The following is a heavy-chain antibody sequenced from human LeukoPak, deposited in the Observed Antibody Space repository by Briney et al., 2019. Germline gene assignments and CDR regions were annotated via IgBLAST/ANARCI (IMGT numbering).Heavy chain of an antibody. CDR2: ISNSGGTI. J-gene: IGHJ4*02. D-gene: IGHD5-24*01. V-gene: IGHV3-11*01. CDR3: ARVGRNGYNFVVD. Sequence: PGGPLRLSCAASGFIFSDYYMSWIRQAPGKGLEWISYISNSGGTIYYADSVKGRFTISRDNAKNSLFLQMNTLRAEDTAVFYCARVGRNGYNFVVDWGQGTLVTVSS. CDR1: GFIFSDYY.